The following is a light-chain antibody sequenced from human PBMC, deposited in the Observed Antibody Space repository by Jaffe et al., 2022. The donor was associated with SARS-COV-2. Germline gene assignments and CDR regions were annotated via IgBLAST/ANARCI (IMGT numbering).Light chain of an antibody. CDR1: ISNIGTTA. CDR2: ENN. Sequence: QPVLTQPPSASEAPGQGVRISCSGGISNIGTTAVQWYRQIPGAAPQLLIYENNQRPSGVPDRFSGSRSGTSASLDISRLQSDDEADYYCATWDDSLQGYVFGTGTKVTVL. CDR3: ATWDDSLQGYV. J-gene: IGLJ1*01. V-gene: IGLV1-44*01.